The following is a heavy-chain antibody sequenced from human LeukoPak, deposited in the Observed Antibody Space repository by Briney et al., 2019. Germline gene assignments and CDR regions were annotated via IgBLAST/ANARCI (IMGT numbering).Heavy chain of an antibody. D-gene: IGHD3-10*01. Sequence: GGSLRLSCAASGLTISNYWMHWVRQVPGKGLVWVSRINSEGSSISYADSVKGRFTISRDNAKNTLNLQMNSLRAEDTAVYYCARGRGVSLDYWGQGALVTASS. CDR2: INSEGSSI. CDR3: ARGRGVSLDY. CDR1: GLTISNYW. J-gene: IGHJ4*02. V-gene: IGHV3-74*01.